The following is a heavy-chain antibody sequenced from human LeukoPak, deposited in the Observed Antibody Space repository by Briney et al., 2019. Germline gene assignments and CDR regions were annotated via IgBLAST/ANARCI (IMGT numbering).Heavy chain of an antibody. CDR1: GYTFTGYY. CDR2: INPNSGGT. D-gene: IGHD3-10*01. CDR3: ARVFYSGSRQDY. Sequence: ASVKVSCKASGYTFTGYYMHWVRQAPGQGLEWMGWINPNSGGTNYAQKFQGRVTMTTDTSTSTAYMELRSLRSDDTAVYYCARVFYSGSRQDYWGQGTLVTVSS. V-gene: IGHV1-2*02. J-gene: IGHJ4*02.